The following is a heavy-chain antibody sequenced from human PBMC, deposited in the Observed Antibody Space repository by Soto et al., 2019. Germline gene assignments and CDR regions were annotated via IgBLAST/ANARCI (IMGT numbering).Heavy chain of an antibody. V-gene: IGHV1-2*02. CDR2: INPNSGGT. CDR1: GYTFTGYY. CDR3: ARGGLDIVATIVDPIFDY. J-gene: IGHJ4*02. D-gene: IGHD5-12*01. Sequence: GASVKVSCKASGYTFTGYYMHWVRQAPGQGLEWMGWINPNSGGTNYAQKFQGRVTMTRDTSISTAYMELSRLRSDDTAVYYCARGGLDIVATIVDPIFDYWGQGTLVTVSS.